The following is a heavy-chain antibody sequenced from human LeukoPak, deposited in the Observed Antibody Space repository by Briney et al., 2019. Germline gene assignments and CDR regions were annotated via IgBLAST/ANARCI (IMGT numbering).Heavy chain of an antibody. Sequence: SQTLSLTCAISGDSVSSNNAVWNWIRQSPSRGLEWLGRTYYRSKWYNDYAVSVKSRITINPDTSKNQFSLQLNSVTPEDTAVYYCARQYSSGWSSYYGLDVWGQGTTVTVSS. D-gene: IGHD6-19*01. V-gene: IGHV6-1*01. CDR1: GDSVSSNNAV. J-gene: IGHJ6*02. CDR3: ARQYSSGWSSYYGLDV. CDR2: TYYRSKWYN.